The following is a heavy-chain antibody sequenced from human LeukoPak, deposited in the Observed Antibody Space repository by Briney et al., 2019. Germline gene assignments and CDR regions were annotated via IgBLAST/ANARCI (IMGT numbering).Heavy chain of an antibody. CDR2: IYHSGST. Sequence: KASETLSLTCTVSGYSISSGYYWGWIRPPPGKGLEWIGSIYHSGSTYYDPSLKSRVTISVDTSKNQFSLKLSSVTAADTAVYYCARHGTPLRYGSGNYYKGAPFDYWGQGTLVTVSS. CDR1: GYSISSGYY. V-gene: IGHV4-38-2*02. CDR3: ARHGTPLRYGSGNYYKGAPFDY. J-gene: IGHJ4*02. D-gene: IGHD3-10*01.